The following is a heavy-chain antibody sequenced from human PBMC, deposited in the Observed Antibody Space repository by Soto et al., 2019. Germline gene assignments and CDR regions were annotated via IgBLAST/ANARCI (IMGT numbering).Heavy chain of an antibody. CDR2: IYYSGST. CDR1: GGSISSSSYY. CDR3: VRGELPNPLNWVDP. D-gene: IGHD3-10*01. V-gene: IGHV4-39*07. J-gene: IGHJ5*02. Sequence: PSETLSLTCTVSGGSISSSSYYWGWIRQPPGKGLEWIGSIYYSGSTYYNPSLKSRVTISVDTSKNQFSLKLSSVTAADTAVYYCVRGELPNPLNWVDPWGQGTLVTVSS.